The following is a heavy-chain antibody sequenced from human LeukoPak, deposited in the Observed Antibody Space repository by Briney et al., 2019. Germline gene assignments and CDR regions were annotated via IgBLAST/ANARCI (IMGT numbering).Heavy chain of an antibody. D-gene: IGHD6-13*01. CDR2: IYHSGST. CDR3: ARVMYSSSWYENYFDY. CDR1: GGSISSGGYS. J-gene: IGHJ4*02. V-gene: IGHV4-30-2*01. Sequence: SETLSLTCAVSGGSISSGGYSWSWIRQPPGKGLEWIGYIYHSGSTYYNPSLKSRVTISVDRSKNQFSLKLSSVTAADTAVYYCARVMYSSSWYENYFDYWGQGTLVTVSS.